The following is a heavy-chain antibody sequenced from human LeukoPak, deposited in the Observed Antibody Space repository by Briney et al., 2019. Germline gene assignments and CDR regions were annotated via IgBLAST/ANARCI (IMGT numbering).Heavy chain of an antibody. CDR1: GDTFSSYY. J-gene: IGHJ4*02. Sequence: ASVKVSCKASGDTFSSYYMHWVRQAPGQGLEWMGWINPNSGGTNYAQKFQGRVTMTRDTSISTAYMELSRLRSDDTAVYYCARDGYSGSYGLGYWGQGTLVTVSS. D-gene: IGHD1-26*01. CDR3: ARDGYSGSYGLGY. V-gene: IGHV1-2*02. CDR2: INPNSGGT.